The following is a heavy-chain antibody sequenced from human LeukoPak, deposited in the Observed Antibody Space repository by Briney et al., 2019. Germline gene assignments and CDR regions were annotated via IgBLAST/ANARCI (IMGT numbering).Heavy chain of an antibody. CDR3: AIGHYSDYHT. V-gene: IGHV3-7*01. D-gene: IGHD4-11*01. J-gene: IGHJ4*02. CDR1: GFPFSGPR. CDR2: IKEDGSEK. Sequence: GGSVSHLCGASGFPFSGPREKCLPQATGEGLEWVANIKEDGSEKYSVHPVKGRLSISRDNDKNSPYLQMNNLRAEDTAVYYCAIGHYSDYHTRGQGTLVTVSS.